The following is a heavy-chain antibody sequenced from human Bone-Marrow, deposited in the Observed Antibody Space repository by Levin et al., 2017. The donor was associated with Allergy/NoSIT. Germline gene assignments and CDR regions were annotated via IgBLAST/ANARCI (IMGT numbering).Heavy chain of an antibody. Sequence: GESLKISCATSGFTFNIAWMMWVRQAPGKGLEWVGRIKTKTDGGTTDYAAPVKGRFTISRDDSANTLSLQMDSLKTEDTAIYYCTTDRYSSPVDHWGQGALVTVSS. CDR1: GFTFNIAW. J-gene: IGHJ4*02. D-gene: IGHD2-15*01. V-gene: IGHV3-15*01. CDR2: IKTKTDGGTT. CDR3: TTDRYSSPVDH.